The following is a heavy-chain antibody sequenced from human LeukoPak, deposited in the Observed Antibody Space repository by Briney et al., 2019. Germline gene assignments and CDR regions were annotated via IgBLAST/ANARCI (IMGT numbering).Heavy chain of an antibody. D-gene: IGHD3-10*01. J-gene: IGHJ4*02. Sequence: SETLSLTCTVSGGSISSSNYYWDWIRQPPGKGLEWIGSIYHSGSTYYNPSLKSRVTISVDTSKNQFSLKLSSVTAADTAVYYCASFDTHTPGVYYFDYWGQGTLVTVSS. CDR2: IYHSGST. V-gene: IGHV4-39*07. CDR1: GGSISSSNYY. CDR3: ASFDTHTPGVYYFDY.